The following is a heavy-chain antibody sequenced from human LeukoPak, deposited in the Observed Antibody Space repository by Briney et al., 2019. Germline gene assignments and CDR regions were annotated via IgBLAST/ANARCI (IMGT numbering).Heavy chain of an antibody. D-gene: IGHD1-20*01. CDR3: AKARYNWNDAGVDY. CDR1: GFTFSSYA. J-gene: IGHJ4*02. V-gene: IGHV3-23*01. CDR2: ISGSGGST. Sequence: GSLRLSCAASGFTFSSYAMSWVRQAPGKELEWVSAISGSGGSTYYADSVKGRFTISRDNSKNTLYLQMNSLRAEDTAVYYCAKARYNWNDAGVDYWGQGTLVTVSS.